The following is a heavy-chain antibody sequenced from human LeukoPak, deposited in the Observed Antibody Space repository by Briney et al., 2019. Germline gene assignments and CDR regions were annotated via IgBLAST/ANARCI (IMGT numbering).Heavy chain of an antibody. CDR3: ARDMGYSSSPSFQH. CDR1: GYTFTSCG. V-gene: IGHV1-18*01. CDR2: ISAYNGNT. J-gene: IGHJ1*01. Sequence: ASVKVSCKASGYTFTSCGISWVRQAPGQGLEWMGWISAYNGNTNYAQKLQGRVTMTTDTSTSTAYMELRSLRSDDTAVYYCARDMGYSSSPSFQHWGQGTLVTVSS. D-gene: IGHD6-13*01.